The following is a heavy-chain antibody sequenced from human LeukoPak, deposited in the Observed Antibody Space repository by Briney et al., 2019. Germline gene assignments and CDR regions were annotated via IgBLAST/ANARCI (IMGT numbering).Heavy chain of an antibody. CDR1: RGTFSYYA. CDR3: ARGGPITPISSNSYYYMDV. Sequence: GASVKVSCEASRGTFSYYAINWVRQAPGQGLEWMGGILPIFRTANYAQRFQGRVTITADESTSTAYMELSSLRSEDTAVYYCARGGPITPISSNSYYYMDVWGKGTTVTVSS. V-gene: IGHV1-69*01. J-gene: IGHJ6*03. D-gene: IGHD1-14*01. CDR2: ILPIFRTA.